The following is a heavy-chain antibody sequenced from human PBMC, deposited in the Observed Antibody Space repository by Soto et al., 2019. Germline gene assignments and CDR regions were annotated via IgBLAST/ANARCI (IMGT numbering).Heavy chain of an antibody. D-gene: IGHD6-13*01. J-gene: IGHJ5*02. V-gene: IGHV3-21*01. CDR1: GFTFSSYS. CDR2: ISSSSSYI. Sequence: GGSLRLSCAASGFTFSSYSMNWVRQAPGKGLEWVSSISSSSSYIYYADSVKGRFTISRDNAKNSLYLQMNSLRAEDTAVYYCARDPFVAVAAAGTGWFDPWGQGTLVTVSS. CDR3: ARDPFVAVAAAGTGWFDP.